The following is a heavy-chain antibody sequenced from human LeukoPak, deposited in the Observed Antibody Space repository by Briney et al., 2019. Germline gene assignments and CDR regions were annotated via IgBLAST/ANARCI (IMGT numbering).Heavy chain of an antibody. CDR2: MYNSGST. CDR1: GGSISGSY. V-gene: IGHV4-59*01. D-gene: IGHD4-17*01. J-gene: IGHJ4*02. CDR3: ARGIESYGDYGY. Sequence: SETLSLTCTVSGGSISGSYWSWIRQPPGKGLEWIAYMYNSGSTNYNPSLKSRVTISIDTSKNQFSLKLSSLTAADTAIYYCARGIESYGDYGYWGQGIQVTVSS.